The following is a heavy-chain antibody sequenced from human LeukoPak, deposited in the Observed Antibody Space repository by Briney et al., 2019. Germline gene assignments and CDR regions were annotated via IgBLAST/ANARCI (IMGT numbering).Heavy chain of an antibody. CDR2: ISVYNDTT. Sequence: ASVKLSCKASGYTFINYGISWVRQAPGHRLEWMGWISVYNDTTNYIQKLQGRVAMTTDTSTSTAYMELKSLRSDDTAVYYCARVGVQATGIDYWGQGTLVTVSS. D-gene: IGHD4/OR15-4a*01. J-gene: IGHJ4*02. CDR1: GYTFINYG. CDR3: ARVGVQATGIDY. V-gene: IGHV1-18*01.